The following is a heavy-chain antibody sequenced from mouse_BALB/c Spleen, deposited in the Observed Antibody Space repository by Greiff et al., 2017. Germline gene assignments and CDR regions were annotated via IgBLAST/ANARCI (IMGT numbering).Heavy chain of an antibody. D-gene: IGHD2-4*01. CDR2: IDPENGNT. Sequence: VQLKQSGAELVRPGALVKLSCKASGFNIKDYYMHWVKQRPEQGLEWIGWIDPENGNTIYDPKFQGKASITADTSSNTAYLQLSSLTSEDTAVYYCARNYDYDVAYWGQGTLVTVSA. CDR3: ARNYDYDVAY. V-gene: IGHV14-1*02. CDR1: GFNIKDYY. J-gene: IGHJ3*01.